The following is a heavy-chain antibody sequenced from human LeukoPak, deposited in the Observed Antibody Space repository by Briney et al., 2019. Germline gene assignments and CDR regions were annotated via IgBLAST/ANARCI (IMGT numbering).Heavy chain of an antibody. CDR2: IYYSGST. CDR3: ARSNEGGGYDYVSVLRLDY. V-gene: IGHV4-59*01. CDR1: GGSISSYY. J-gene: IGHJ4*02. Sequence: PSETLSLTCTVSGGSISSYYWSWIRQPPGKGLEWIGYIYYSGSTNYNPSLKSRVTISVDTSKNQFSLKLSSVTAADTAVYYCARSNEGGGYDYVSVLRLDYWGQGTLVTVSS. D-gene: IGHD5-12*01.